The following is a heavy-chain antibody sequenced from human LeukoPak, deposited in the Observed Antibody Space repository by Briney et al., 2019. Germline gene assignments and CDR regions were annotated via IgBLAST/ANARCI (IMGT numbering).Heavy chain of an antibody. Sequence: PSETLSLTCTVSGGSISSGGYYWSWIRQHPGKGLEWIGYMIYSGYTHYNPSLKSRVTISVDTSNNQFFLKLSSVTAADTAVYYCARGGRITGTTRYYYYGMDVWGQGTTVTVSS. CDR1: GGSISSGGYY. CDR3: ARGGRITGTTRYYYYGMDV. D-gene: IGHD1-7*01. V-gene: IGHV4-31*03. J-gene: IGHJ6*02. CDR2: MIYSGYT.